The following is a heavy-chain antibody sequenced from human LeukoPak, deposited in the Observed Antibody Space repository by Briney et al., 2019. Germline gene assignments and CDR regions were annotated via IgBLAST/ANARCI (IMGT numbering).Heavy chain of an antibody. V-gene: IGHV4-39*02. CDR2: IYYSGST. CDR3: AREMGVVTAHGIDV. D-gene: IGHD4-23*01. J-gene: IGHJ6*02. Sequence: TSETLSLTCIVSGGSISSISSNNYHWGWIRQPPGKGLEWIGSIYYSGSTYYNPSLKSRVTISVDTSKNQFSLKLSSVTAADTALYYCAREMGVVTAHGIDVWGQGTTVTVSS. CDR1: GGSISSISSNNYH.